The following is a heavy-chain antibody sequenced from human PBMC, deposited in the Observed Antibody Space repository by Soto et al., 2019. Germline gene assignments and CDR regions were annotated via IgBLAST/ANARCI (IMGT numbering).Heavy chain of an antibody. D-gene: IGHD1-1*01. Sequence: GGSLRLSCAASGFTFGSYEMNWVRQAPGKGLEWVSYISSSGSSIYYEDSVKGRFTISRDNAKNSLYLQMNSLRAEDTAVYYCAREERNDAFDIWGQGTMVTVSS. CDR2: ISSSGSSI. CDR1: GFTFGSYE. V-gene: IGHV3-48*03. CDR3: AREERNDAFDI. J-gene: IGHJ3*02.